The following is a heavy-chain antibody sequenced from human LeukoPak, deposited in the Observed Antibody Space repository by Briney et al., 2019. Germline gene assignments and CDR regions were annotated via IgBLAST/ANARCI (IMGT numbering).Heavy chain of an antibody. Sequence: ASVKASCKASGYTFTRYEVTRVPQATGQGLEWRGWMKPNSGNTGYAKKFQGRVTITRNTSLRTAYMELSSLRSEDTAVYYCARGLWFGEPGARMRRKDDAFDIWGQGTMVTVSS. CDR1: GYTFTRYE. J-gene: IGHJ3*02. CDR2: MKPNSGNT. V-gene: IGHV1-8*03. D-gene: IGHD3-10*01. CDR3: ARGLWFGEPGARMRRKDDAFDI.